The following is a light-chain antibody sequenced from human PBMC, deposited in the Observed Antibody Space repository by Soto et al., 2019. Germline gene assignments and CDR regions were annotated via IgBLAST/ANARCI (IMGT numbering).Light chain of an antibody. V-gene: IGKV3-20*01. CDR3: QQYGSSPWT. J-gene: IGKJ1*01. Sequence: EIVLTQSPGTLSLSPGERATLSCRASQSFSSNYLAWYQQKPGQAPRPLIYGASSRATGIPDRFSGSGAGTDFTLTISRLEPEDFAVYYCQQYGSSPWTFGQGTKVDIK. CDR1: QSFSSNY. CDR2: GAS.